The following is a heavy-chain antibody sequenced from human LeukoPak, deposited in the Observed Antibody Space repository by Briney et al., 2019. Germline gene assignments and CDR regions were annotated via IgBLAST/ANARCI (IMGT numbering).Heavy chain of an antibody. J-gene: IGHJ4*02. D-gene: IGHD3-22*01. V-gene: IGHV1-46*01. Sequence: ASVKVSFTASGYTFTSYYMHWVRQAPGQGLEWMGIINPSGGSTSYAQKFQGRVTMTRDTSTSTVYMELSSLRSEDTAVYYCARGEYYYDSSGYYFDYWGQGTLVTVSS. CDR3: ARGEYYYDSSGYYFDY. CDR1: GYTFTSYY. CDR2: INPSGGST.